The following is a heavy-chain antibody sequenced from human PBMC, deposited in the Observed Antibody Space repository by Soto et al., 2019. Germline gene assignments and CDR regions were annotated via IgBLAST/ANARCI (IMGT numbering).Heavy chain of an antibody. Sequence: GGALRLSCAASGFIFSSYGMHWVRQAPGKGLEWVAVISYDGSNKYYADSVMGRFTISRDNSKNTLYLQMNSLRAEDTAVYYCAKTPRKDGYNPLDYWGQGTLVTVS. D-gene: IGHD5-12*01. J-gene: IGHJ4*02. CDR1: GFIFSSYG. CDR2: ISYDGSNK. V-gene: IGHV3-30*18. CDR3: AKTPRKDGYNPLDY.